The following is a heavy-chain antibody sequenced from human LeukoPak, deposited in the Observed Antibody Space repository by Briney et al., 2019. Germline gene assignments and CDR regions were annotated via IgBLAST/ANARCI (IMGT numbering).Heavy chain of an antibody. CDR3: ARDLKLELRSYYYMDV. J-gene: IGHJ6*03. CDR2: IIPIFGTA. CDR1: GGTFSSYA. Sequence: ASVKVSCKASGGTFSSYAISWVRQAPGQGLELMGGIIPIFGTANYAQKFQGRVTITTDESTSTAYMELSSLRSEDTAVYYCARDLKLELRSYYYMDVWGKGTAVTVSS. V-gene: IGHV1-69*05. D-gene: IGHD1-7*01.